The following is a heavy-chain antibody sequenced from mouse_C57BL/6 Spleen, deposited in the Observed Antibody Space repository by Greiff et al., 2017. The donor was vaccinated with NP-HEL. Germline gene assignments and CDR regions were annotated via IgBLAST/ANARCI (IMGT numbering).Heavy chain of an antibody. Sequence: VQLQQSGPELVKPGDSVKISCKASGYSFTGYFMNWVMQSHGKSLEWIGRINPYNGDTFYNQKFKGKATLTVDKASSTAHMELRSLTSEDSAVYYCARWDDDYAMDYWGQGTSVTVSS. V-gene: IGHV1-20*01. D-gene: IGHD2-3*01. CDR3: ARWDDDYAMDY. J-gene: IGHJ4*01. CDR2: INPYNGDT. CDR1: GYSFTGYF.